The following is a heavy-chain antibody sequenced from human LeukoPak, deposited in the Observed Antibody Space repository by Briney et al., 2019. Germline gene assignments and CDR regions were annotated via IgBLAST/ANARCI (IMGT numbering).Heavy chain of an antibody. CDR2: ISGSGGST. CDR3: AKGRGYSSGWYQVDLDY. D-gene: IGHD6-19*01. V-gene: IGHV3-23*01. J-gene: IGHJ4*02. CDR1: GFTFSSYA. Sequence: GGSLRLFCAASGFTFSSYAMSWVRQAPGRGLEWVSSISGSGGSTYYADSVKGRSTISRDNSKNTLYLQMNSLRAEDTAVYYCAKGRGYSSGWYQVDLDYWGQGTLVTVSS.